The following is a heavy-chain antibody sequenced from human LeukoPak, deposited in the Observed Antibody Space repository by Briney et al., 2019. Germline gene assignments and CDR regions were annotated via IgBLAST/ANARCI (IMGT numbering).Heavy chain of an antibody. CDR3: ARGTSSWYYFDY. V-gene: IGHV4-31*03. D-gene: IGHD6-13*01. CDR1: GGSISSGGYY. Sequence: SETLSLTCTVSGGSISSGGYYWSWIRQHPGKGLEWIGYIYYSGSTYYNPSLKSRVTISVDTSKNQFSLKLSSVTAADTAVYYCARGTSSWYYFDYWGQGTLVTVSS. J-gene: IGHJ4*02. CDR2: IYYSGST.